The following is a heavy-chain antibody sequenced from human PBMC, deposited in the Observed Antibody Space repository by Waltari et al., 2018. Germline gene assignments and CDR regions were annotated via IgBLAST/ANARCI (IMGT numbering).Heavy chain of an antibody. V-gene: IGHV3-53*01. D-gene: IGHD3-22*01. Sequence: EVQLVESGGGLIQPGGSLRLSCAASGFTVPRTYLGWVRQAPGKGLEWVSVIYSGGSTYYADSVKGRFTITRDNSKNMLYLQMNSLRAEDTAVYYCARGYDSSGYYLGAFDYWGQGTLVTVSS. J-gene: IGHJ4*02. CDR1: GFTVPRTY. CDR3: ARGYDSSGYYLGAFDY. CDR2: IYSGGST.